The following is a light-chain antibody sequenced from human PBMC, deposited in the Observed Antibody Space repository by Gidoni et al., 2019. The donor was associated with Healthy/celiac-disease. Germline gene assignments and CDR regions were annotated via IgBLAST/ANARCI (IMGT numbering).Light chain of an antibody. CDR3: QQYGSSPRT. Sequence: IVLTQSPGTLSLSPGARATLSCRASQSVSSSYLAWYQQKPGQAPRLLIYGAASRATGIPDRFSCSGSGTDFTLTICRLETEDFAVYYCQQYGSSPRTFGQGTKVEIK. V-gene: IGKV3-20*01. J-gene: IGKJ1*01. CDR1: QSVSSSY. CDR2: GAA.